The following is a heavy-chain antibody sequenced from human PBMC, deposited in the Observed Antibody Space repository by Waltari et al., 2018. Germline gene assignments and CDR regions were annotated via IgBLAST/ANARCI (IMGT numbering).Heavy chain of an antibody. Sequence: EVQLVESGGGLVKPGGSLRLSCAASGFTFSSYSMNWVRQAPGKGLEWVSSISSSSSYRYYADSVKGRFTISRDNAKNSLYLQMNSLRAEDTAVYYCARSLPPKNWFDPWGQGTLVTVSS. CDR3: ARSLPPKNWFDP. V-gene: IGHV3-21*03. CDR1: GFTFSSYS. CDR2: ISSSSSYR. J-gene: IGHJ5*02.